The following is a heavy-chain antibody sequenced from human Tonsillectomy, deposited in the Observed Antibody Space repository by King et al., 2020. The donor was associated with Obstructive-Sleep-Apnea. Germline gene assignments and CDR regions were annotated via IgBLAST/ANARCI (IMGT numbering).Heavy chain of an antibody. V-gene: IGHV1-8*01. D-gene: IGHD5-18*01. J-gene: IGHJ4*02. Sequence: VQLVESGAEVKKPGASVKVSCKASGYTFTSYDINWVRQATGQGLEWMGWMNPNSGNTGYAQKFQGSVTMTRNTSISTAYMELSSLRSEDTAVYYCSRGRGYSYDFSYWGQGTLVTVSS. CDR3: SRGRGYSYDFSY. CDR2: MNPNSGNT. CDR1: GYTFTSYD.